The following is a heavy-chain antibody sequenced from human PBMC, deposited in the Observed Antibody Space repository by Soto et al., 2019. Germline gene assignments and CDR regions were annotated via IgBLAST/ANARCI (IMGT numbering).Heavy chain of an antibody. Sequence: SETLSLTCAVYGGSFSGYYWSWIRQPPGKGLEWIGEINHSGSTNYNPSLKSRVTISVDTSKNQFSLKLSSVTAADTAVYYCARGSMAGGYYYYYGMDVWGQGTTVT. V-gene: IGHV4-34*01. CDR3: ARGSMAGGYYYYYGMDV. CDR1: GGSFSGYY. CDR2: INHSGST. D-gene: IGHD6-19*01. J-gene: IGHJ6*02.